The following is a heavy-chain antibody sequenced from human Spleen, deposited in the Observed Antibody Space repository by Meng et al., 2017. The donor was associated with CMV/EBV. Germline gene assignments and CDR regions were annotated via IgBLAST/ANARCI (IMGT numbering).Heavy chain of an antibody. CDR2: IRSSGSTI. Sequence: LSLTCAASGFTFSSYEMNWVRQAPGKGLEWVSYIRSSGSTIYYADSVKGRFTISRDNAKNLLYLQMNSLRAEDTAVYYCARERVPAAMKSLDYYYGMDVWGQGTTVTVSS. CDR1: GFTFSSYE. V-gene: IGHV3-48*03. D-gene: IGHD2-2*01. J-gene: IGHJ6*02. CDR3: ARERVPAAMKSLDYYYGMDV.